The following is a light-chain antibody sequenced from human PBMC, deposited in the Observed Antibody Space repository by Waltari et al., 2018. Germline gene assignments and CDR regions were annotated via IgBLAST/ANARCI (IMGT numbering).Light chain of an antibody. Sequence: DIQMTQSPFSLSASVGDRVTITCRASQSITTFLNWYQQKPGKAPKLLIYAATNLQSGVPSRFSGSGSGTDFTLTISSLQPEDFATYYCQQSYTTSEITFGGGSRVEIK. V-gene: IGKV1-39*01. CDR2: AAT. CDR3: QQSYTTSEIT. CDR1: QSITTF. J-gene: IGKJ4*01.